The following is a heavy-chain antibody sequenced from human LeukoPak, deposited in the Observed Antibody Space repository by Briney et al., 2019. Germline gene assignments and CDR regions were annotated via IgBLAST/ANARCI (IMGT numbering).Heavy chain of an antibody. V-gene: IGHV3-23*01. CDR2: IYSGGST. Sequence: GGSLRLSCAASGFTFSSYAMSWVRQAPGKGLEWVSVIYSGGSTYYADSVRGRFTISRDNSKNTLYLQMNSLRAEDTAIYYCARDGNTGYGMDVWGQGTTVTVSS. J-gene: IGHJ6*02. D-gene: IGHD5-18*01. CDR3: ARDGNTGYGMDV. CDR1: GFTFSSYA.